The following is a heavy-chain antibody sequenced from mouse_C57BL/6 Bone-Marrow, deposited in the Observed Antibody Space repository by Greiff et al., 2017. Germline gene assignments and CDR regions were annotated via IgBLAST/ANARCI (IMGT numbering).Heavy chain of an antibody. CDR1: GYTFTSYW. CDR2: LYPSVSET. V-gene: IGHV1-61*01. D-gene: IGHD3-2*02. Sequence: QVQLQQPGAELVRPGSSVKLSCKASGYTFTSYWMDWVKQRPGQGLEWIGNLYPSVSETHSNQKFKDKATLTVDKSSSTAYMQLSSLTSEDSAVYYCAGSGVWGVAYWGQGTLVTVSA. J-gene: IGHJ3*01. CDR3: AGSGVWGVAY.